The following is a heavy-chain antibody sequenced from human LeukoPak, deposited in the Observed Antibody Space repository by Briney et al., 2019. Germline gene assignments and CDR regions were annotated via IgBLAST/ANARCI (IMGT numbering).Heavy chain of an antibody. V-gene: IGHV4-30-2*01. J-gene: IGHJ4*02. Sequence: SQTLSLTCAVSGGSISSGGYSWSWLRQPPGKGLEWIGYIYHSGSTNYNPSLKSRVTISVDTSKNQFSLKLSSVTAAATAVYYCARGQGLRFLEWVPRYYFDYWGQGTLVTVSS. CDR1: GGSISSGGYS. CDR2: IYHSGST. D-gene: IGHD3-3*01. CDR3: ARGQGLRFLEWVPRYYFDY.